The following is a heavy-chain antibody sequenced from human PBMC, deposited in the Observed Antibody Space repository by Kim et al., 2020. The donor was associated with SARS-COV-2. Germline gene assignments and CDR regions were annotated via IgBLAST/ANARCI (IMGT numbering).Heavy chain of an antibody. J-gene: IGHJ2*01. CDR3: ARGGVELEPGPFYWYFDL. V-gene: IGHV3-48*04. CDR2: ITVGSVTV. D-gene: IGHD1-26*01. Sequence: GGSLRLSCAASGFTFSSYSMNWVRQSPGKQPEWLSYITVGSVTVHYADSVKGRFTISRDDAKNSLHLEMSSLRVGDTAVYYCARGGVELEPGPFYWYFDLGGRGSLVTVSS. CDR1: GFTFSSYS.